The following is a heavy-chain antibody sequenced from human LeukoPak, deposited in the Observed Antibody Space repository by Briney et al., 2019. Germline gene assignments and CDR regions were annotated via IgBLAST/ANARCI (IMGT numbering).Heavy chain of an antibody. Sequence: SETLSLTCTVSGGSISGYYWSWIRQPPGKGLEWIGYIYYSGSTYYNPSLKSRVTISVDTSKNQFSLKLSSVTAADTAVYYCARAGRGYCSSTSCEYNWFDPWGQGTLVTVSS. V-gene: IGHV4-59*06. CDR3: ARAGRGYCSSTSCEYNWFDP. CDR1: GGSISGYY. J-gene: IGHJ5*02. D-gene: IGHD2-2*01. CDR2: IYYSGST.